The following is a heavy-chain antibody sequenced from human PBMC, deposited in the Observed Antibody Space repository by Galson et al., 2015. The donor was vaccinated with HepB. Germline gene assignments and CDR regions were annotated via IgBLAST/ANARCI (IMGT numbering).Heavy chain of an antibody. Sequence: SLRLSCAASGFSFINYAMSWVRQAPGKGLEWVSGISGGGLRTFYADSVKGRFAISRDNSKNMQFLEMNNLRADDTAVYYCVKDRPGYYDALTGYEGGKMDSWGQGILVTVSS. CDR1: GFSFINYA. D-gene: IGHD3-9*01. CDR3: VKDRPGYYDALTGYEGGKMDS. V-gene: IGHV3-23*01. J-gene: IGHJ1*01. CDR2: ISGGGLRT.